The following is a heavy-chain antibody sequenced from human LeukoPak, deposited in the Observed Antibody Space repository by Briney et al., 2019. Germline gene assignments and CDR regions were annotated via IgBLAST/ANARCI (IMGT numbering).Heavy chain of an antibody. J-gene: IGHJ4*02. CDR3: ARTDYGDYLSDY. CDR1: GYTFTGYY. CDR2: INPNSGGT. D-gene: IGHD4-17*01. Sequence: VASVKVSCKASGYTFTGYYMHWVRQAPGQGLEWMGRINPNSGGTNYAQKFQGRVTMTRDTSISTAYMELSRLRSEDTAVYYCARTDYGDYLSDYWGQGTLVTVSS. V-gene: IGHV1-2*06.